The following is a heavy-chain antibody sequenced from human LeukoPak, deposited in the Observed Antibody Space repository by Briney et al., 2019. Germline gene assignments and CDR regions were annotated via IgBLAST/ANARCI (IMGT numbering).Heavy chain of an antibody. Sequence: ASVQVSCKVSGYTLTELSMHWVRQAPGNGLEWMGGFDPEDGETIYAQTFQGRVTITRDTSASTAYMELSSLRPEDTAVYYCARDMGSGSLHYWGQGTLVTVSS. J-gene: IGHJ4*02. CDR2: FDPEDGET. CDR1: GYTLTELS. CDR3: ARDMGSGSLHY. V-gene: IGHV1-24*01. D-gene: IGHD1-26*01.